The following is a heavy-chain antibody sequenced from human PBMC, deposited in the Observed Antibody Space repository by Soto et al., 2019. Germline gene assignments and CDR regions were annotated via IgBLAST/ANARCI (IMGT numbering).Heavy chain of an antibody. CDR1: GYTFTNSG. CDR3: AREDYCDSSGYLPVRYYFGMDV. V-gene: IGHV1-18*01. J-gene: IGHJ6*02. CDR2: IGAYNGHT. Sequence: AASVKVSCKASGYTFTNSGISWVRQAPGQGLEWMGWIGAYNGHTKYAQKLQGRVTMTTDTSTSTAYMELRSLKSDDTAVYYCAREDYCDSSGYLPVRYYFGMDVWGQGTTVTVSS. D-gene: IGHD3-22*01.